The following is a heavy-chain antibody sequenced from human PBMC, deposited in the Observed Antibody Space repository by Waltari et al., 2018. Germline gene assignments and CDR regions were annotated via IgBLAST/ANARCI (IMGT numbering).Heavy chain of an antibody. CDR3: ARDPSYYDSSGYYYDDAFDI. CDR2: INTDGSST. D-gene: IGHD3-22*01. J-gene: IGHJ3*02. V-gene: IGHV3-74*01. CDR1: GFTFSSYW. Sequence: EVQLVESGGGLVQPGGSLRLSCAASGFTFSSYWMHWVRPAPGKGLVWVSRINTDGSSTSYADSVKGRFTISRDNAKNTLYLQMNSLRAEDTAVYYCARDPSYYDSSGYYYDDAFDIWGQGTMVTVSS.